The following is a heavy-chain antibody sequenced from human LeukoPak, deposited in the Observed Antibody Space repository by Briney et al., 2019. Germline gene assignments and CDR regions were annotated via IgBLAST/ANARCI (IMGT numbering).Heavy chain of an antibody. Sequence: GGSLRLSCATSGFTVSGNYMSWVRQAPGKGLEWVSVIYSGGSTYYADSVKGRFTISRDNSKNTLYLQMNSLRAEDTAVYYCAREYHDFWSGSFDYWGQGTLVTVSS. CDR2: IYSGGST. J-gene: IGHJ4*02. D-gene: IGHD3-3*01. CDR3: AREYHDFWSGSFDY. CDR1: GFTVSGNY. V-gene: IGHV3-53*01.